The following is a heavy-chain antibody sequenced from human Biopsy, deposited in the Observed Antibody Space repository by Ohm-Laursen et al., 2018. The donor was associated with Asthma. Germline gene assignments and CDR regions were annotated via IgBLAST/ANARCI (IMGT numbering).Heavy chain of an antibody. Sequence: SQTLSLTCAVYGGSFSGYYWSWIRQPPGKGLEWIGEINHSGSTNYNPSLKSRVTMSVDTSKNQFSLKLSSVTAADTAVYYCARITNDRIAAAGRYYYYGMDVWGQGTTVTVSS. CDR1: GGSFSGYY. CDR2: INHSGST. CDR3: ARITNDRIAAAGRYYYYGMDV. D-gene: IGHD6-13*01. V-gene: IGHV4-34*01. J-gene: IGHJ6*02.